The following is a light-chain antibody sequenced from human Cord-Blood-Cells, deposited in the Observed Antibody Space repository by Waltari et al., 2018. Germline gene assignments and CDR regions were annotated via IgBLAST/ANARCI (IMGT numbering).Light chain of an antibody. Sequence: QSALTQPAYVSGSPGQSIPLSCPGTSSYVGSYNLVSWYQQHPGKAPKLMIYEGSKRPSGVSNRFSGSKSGNTASLTISGLQAEDEADYYCCSYAGSSTWVFGGGTKLTVL. CDR2: EGS. CDR1: SSYVGSYNL. J-gene: IGLJ3*02. V-gene: IGLV2-23*01. CDR3: CSYAGSSTWV.